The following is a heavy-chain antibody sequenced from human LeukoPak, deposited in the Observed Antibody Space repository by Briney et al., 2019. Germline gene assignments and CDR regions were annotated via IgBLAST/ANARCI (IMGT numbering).Heavy chain of an antibody. D-gene: IGHD1-14*01. Sequence: VASVRVSCKASGYTFTGYYMHWVRQAPGQGLEWMGWINPNSGVTNFAQKFQGRVTMTRDTSISTAYMELSRLRSDDTAVYYCARENRGGTSISSHIYYFDYWGQGTLVTVSS. V-gene: IGHV1-2*02. CDR2: INPNSGVT. J-gene: IGHJ4*02. CDR3: ARENRGGTSISSHIYYFDY. CDR1: GYTFTGYY.